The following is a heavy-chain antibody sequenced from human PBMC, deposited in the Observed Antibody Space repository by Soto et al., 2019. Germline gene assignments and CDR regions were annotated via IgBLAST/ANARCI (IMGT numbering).Heavy chain of an antibody. CDR3: ARDDHILTGYYSYFDY. D-gene: IGHD3-9*01. Sequence: ASVKVSCKASGYTFTSYGISWVRQAPGQGLEWMGWISAYNGNTNYAQKLQGRVTMTTDTSTSTAYMELRSLRSDDTAVYYCARDDHILTGYYSYFDYWGQGTLVTVSS. J-gene: IGHJ4*02. CDR1: GYTFTSYG. CDR2: ISAYNGNT. V-gene: IGHV1-18*01.